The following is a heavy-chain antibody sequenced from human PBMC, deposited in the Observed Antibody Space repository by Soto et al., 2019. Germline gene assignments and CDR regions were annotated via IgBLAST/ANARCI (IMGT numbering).Heavy chain of an antibody. J-gene: IGHJ5*02. Sequence: SVKVSCKASGGTFSSYAISWVRQAPGQGLEWMGGIIPIFGTANYAQKFQGRVTITADESTSTAYMELSSLRSEDTAVYYCARDYFDSSDYTTNWFDPWGQGTLVTVSS. D-gene: IGHD3-22*01. CDR2: IIPIFGTA. CDR3: ARDYFDSSDYTTNWFDP. V-gene: IGHV1-69*13. CDR1: GGTFSSYA.